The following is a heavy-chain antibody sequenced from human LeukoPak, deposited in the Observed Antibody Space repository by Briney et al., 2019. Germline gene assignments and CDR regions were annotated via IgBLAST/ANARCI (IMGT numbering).Heavy chain of an antibody. CDR3: TREDSGWFYYFDY. Sequence: SLRLSCTASGFTFGDYAMSWFRQAPGKGLEWVGFIRSEAYGGTTEYAASVKGRFIISRDDSKSIAYLQMNSLKTEDTAVYYCTREDSGWFYYFDYWGQGTLVTVSS. CDR2: IRSEAYGGTT. J-gene: IGHJ4*02. V-gene: IGHV3-49*03. D-gene: IGHD6-13*01. CDR1: GFTFGDYA.